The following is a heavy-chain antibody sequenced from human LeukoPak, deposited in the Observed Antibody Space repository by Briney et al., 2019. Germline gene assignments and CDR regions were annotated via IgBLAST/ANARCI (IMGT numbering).Heavy chain of an antibody. CDR2: IYTSGST. CDR1: GGSISSYY. J-gene: IGHJ6*03. V-gene: IGHV4-4*07. CDR3: ARGLVVVPAASYYYYYMDV. Sequence: SETLSLTCTVSGGSISSYYWSWIRQPAGKGLEWIGRIYTSGSTNYNPSLKSRVTMSVDTSKNQFSLKLSSVTAADTAVYYCARGLVVVPAASYYYYYMDVWGKGTTVTVSS. D-gene: IGHD2-2*01.